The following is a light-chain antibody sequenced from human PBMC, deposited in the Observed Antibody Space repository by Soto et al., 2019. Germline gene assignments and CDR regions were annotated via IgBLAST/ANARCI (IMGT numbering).Light chain of an antibody. J-gene: IGLJ2*01. Sequence: QSALTQPHSASGSPGQSVTISCTGTSSDVGGYNYVSWYQQHPGKAPKLMIYEVSKRPSGVPDRFSGSKSGNTASLTVSGLQAEDEAAYYCSSYAGSNNRVLFGGGTKLTVL. CDR3: SSYAGSNNRVL. CDR1: SSDVGGYNY. V-gene: IGLV2-8*01. CDR2: EVS.